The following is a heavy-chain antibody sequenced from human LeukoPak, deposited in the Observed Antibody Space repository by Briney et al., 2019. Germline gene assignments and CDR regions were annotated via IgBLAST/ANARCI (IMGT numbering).Heavy chain of an antibody. D-gene: IGHD2-2*01. Sequence: ASVKVSCKASGGTFSSYAISWVRQAPGQGLEWMGGIIPIFGTANYAQKFQGRVTITADESTSTAYMELSSLRSEDTAVYYCASDPPYCSSTSCPWRTAGLDVWGKGTTVTVSS. V-gene: IGHV1-69*01. CDR1: GGTFSSYA. J-gene: IGHJ6*04. CDR2: IIPIFGTA. CDR3: ASDPPYCSSTSCPWRTAGLDV.